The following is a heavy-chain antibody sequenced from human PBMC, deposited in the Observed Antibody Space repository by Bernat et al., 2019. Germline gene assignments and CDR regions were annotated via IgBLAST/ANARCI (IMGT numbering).Heavy chain of an antibody. Sequence: EVQLLESGGGLVQPGGSLRLSCAASGFTFSSYAMSWVRQAPGKGLEWVSAISGSGGSTYYVDSVKGRFTISRDNSKNTLYLQMNSLRAEDTAVYYCAKVGSSWYERYYFDYWGQGTLVTVSS. V-gene: IGHV3-23*01. CDR2: ISGSGGST. D-gene: IGHD6-13*01. CDR3: AKVGSSWYERYYFDY. J-gene: IGHJ4*02. CDR1: GFTFSSYA.